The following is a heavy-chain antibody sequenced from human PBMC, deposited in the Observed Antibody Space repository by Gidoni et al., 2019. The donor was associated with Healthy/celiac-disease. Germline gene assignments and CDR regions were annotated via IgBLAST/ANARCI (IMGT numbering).Heavy chain of an antibody. CDR2: ISSSSSYI. V-gene: IGHV3-21*01. Sequence: EVQLVESGGGLVKPGGSLSFSCAASGFTFSSYSMNWVHQAPGKGLEWVASISSSSSYINYADSVKGRFTISRDNAKNSLYLQMNSLRAEDTAVYYCARDPLYDYGGNRLLDYWGQGTLVTVSS. CDR3: ARDPLYDYGGNRLLDY. D-gene: IGHD4-17*01. J-gene: IGHJ4*02. CDR1: GFTFSSYS.